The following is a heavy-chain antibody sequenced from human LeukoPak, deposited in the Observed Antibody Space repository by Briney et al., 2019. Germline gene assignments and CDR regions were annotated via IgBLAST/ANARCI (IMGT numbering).Heavy chain of an antibody. CDR3: AKEGEDTYYYDSSGYGAVFDY. CDR2: ISPNGVIT. Sequence: PGGTLRLSCAASGFTFSSHGMNWVRQAPGKGLEWVSGISPNGVITYYADSVKGRFTISRDNSKGTVYLQMNSLRPEDTAVYYCAKEGEDTYYYDSSGYGAVFDYWGQGTLVTVSS. D-gene: IGHD3-22*01. J-gene: IGHJ4*02. CDR1: GFTFSSHG. V-gene: IGHV3-23*01.